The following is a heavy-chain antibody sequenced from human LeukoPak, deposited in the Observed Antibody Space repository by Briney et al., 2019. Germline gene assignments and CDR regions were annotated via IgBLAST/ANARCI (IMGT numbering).Heavy chain of an antibody. CDR2: ISAYNGNT. J-gene: IGHJ3*02. CDR1: GYTFTSYG. Sequence: ASVKVSCKASGYTFTSYGISWVRQAPGQGLEWMGWISAYNGNTNYAQKLQGRVTMTTDTSTSTAYMELRSLRSDDTAVYYCARDSYYGDSEADVFDIGGQGTMVTVSS. D-gene: IGHD4-17*01. CDR3: ARDSYYGDSEADVFDI. V-gene: IGHV1-18*01.